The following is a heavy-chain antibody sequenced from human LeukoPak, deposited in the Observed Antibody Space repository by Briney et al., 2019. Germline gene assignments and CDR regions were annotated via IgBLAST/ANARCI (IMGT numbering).Heavy chain of an antibody. CDR2: IYYSGST. CDR3: ARTRRIAVAEYYFDY. CDR1: GGSISSYY. V-gene: IGHV4-59*01. Sequence: SETLSLTCTVSGGSISSYYWSWIRQPPGKGLEWIGYIYYSGSTNYNPSLKSRVTISVGTSKNQFSLKLSSVTAADTAVYYCARTRRIAVAEYYFDYWGQGTLVTVSS. D-gene: IGHD6-19*01. J-gene: IGHJ4*02.